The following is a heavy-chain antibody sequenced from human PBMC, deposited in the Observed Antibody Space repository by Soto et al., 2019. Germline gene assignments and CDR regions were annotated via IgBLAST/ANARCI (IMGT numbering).Heavy chain of an antibody. CDR1: GFTFSTYD. CDR2: LSYDGSNK. J-gene: IGHJ4*02. CDR3: AMYLQGGSTAYSYYFAC. V-gene: IGHV3-30*03. Sequence: QVQLVESGGGVVQPGRSLRLSCVASGFTFSTYDMHWVRQAPGTGLEWVAVLSYDGSNKYYPDSVKGRFTISRDNSRTTLYLQLNSLRPAGTAVYYVAMYLQGGSTAYSYYFACWGQGTVVTVSS. D-gene: IGHD2-15*01.